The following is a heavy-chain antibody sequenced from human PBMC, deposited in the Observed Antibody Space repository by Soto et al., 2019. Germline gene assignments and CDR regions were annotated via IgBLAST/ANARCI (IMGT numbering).Heavy chain of an antibody. Sequence: GGSLRLSCAASGFTFSSYSMNWVRQAPGKGLEWVSSISSSSTYIYYADSVKGRFTISRDNAKNSLYLQMNSLRAEDTAVYYCARDFQGSVGATYFDYWGQGTLVTVSS. CDR2: ISSSSTYI. CDR1: GFTFSSYS. V-gene: IGHV3-21*01. J-gene: IGHJ4*02. D-gene: IGHD1-26*01. CDR3: ARDFQGSVGATYFDY.